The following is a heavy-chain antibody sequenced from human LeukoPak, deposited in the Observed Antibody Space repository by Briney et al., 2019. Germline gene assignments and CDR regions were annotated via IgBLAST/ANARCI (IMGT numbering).Heavy chain of an antibody. CDR1: GFTYSSYA. CDR3: AKELVVLPATIPPEAAFEI. J-gene: IGHJ3*02. D-gene: IGHD2-2*01. V-gene: IGHV3-23*01. CDR2: ISGSGCST. Sequence: GGSLTLSCAASGFTYSSYAMSCLRQATGKGLEWVSAISGSGCSTYYADSVKGRFTLSSDNSNKKQYMQMNSLTADDTAVYYCAKELVVLPATIPPEAAFEIWGEGTMVTVSS.